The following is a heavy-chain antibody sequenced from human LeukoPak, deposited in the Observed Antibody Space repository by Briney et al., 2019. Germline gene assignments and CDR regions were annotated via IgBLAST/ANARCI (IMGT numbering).Heavy chain of an antibody. V-gene: IGHV4-38-2*02. CDR2: IYHSGST. J-gene: IGHJ4*02. CDR1: GYSISSGYY. Sequence: SETLSLTCTVSGYSISSGYYWGWIRQPPGKGLEWIGSIYHSGSTYYNPSLKSRVTISVDTSKNQFSLKLSSVTAADTAVYYCATNPNDFWSGYVNSFDYWGQGTLVTVSS. D-gene: IGHD3-3*01. CDR3: ATNPNDFWSGYVNSFDY.